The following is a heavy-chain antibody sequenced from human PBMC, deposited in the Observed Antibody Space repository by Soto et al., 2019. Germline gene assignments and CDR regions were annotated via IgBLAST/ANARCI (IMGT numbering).Heavy chain of an antibody. Sequence: ASETLSLTCTVSGGSINSGGYYWSWIRQPPGKGLEWIGYIFYSGSTKSNPSLKSRVTMSVDMSKNQFSLRLTSVTAADTAVYYCARVFPSYCGGDCSYFDSWGQGTLVTVSS. D-gene: IGHD2-21*02. CDR3: ARVFPSYCGGDCSYFDS. J-gene: IGHJ4*02. CDR2: IFYSGST. V-gene: IGHV4-61*08. CDR1: GGSINSGGYY.